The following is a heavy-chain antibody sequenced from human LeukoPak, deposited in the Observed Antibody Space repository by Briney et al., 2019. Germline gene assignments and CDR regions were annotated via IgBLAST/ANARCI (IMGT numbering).Heavy chain of an antibody. V-gene: IGHV3-23*01. CDR2: ISGSGGST. D-gene: IGHD2-2*02. Sequence: GGSLRLSCAASGFTFSSYAMSWVRQAPGKGLEWVSAISGSGGSTYYADSVKGRFTISRDNSKNTLYLQMNSLRAEDTAVYYCAKLLEYCSSTSCYTWGFDYWGQGTLVTVSS. CDR1: GFTFSSYA. CDR3: AKLLEYCSSTSCYTWGFDY. J-gene: IGHJ4*02.